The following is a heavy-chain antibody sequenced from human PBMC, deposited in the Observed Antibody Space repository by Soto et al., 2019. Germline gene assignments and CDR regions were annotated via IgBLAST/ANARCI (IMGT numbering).Heavy chain of an antibody. CDR3: ARRRYCTGNACSYYFGMDV. Sequence: QVQLVQSGAEVKKPGSSVKVSCKAPEGTFTMYAITWVRQAPGQGLEWMGGIIPMFGPANYAQKFLDRVTITADESLSTAYMELSNLRSEDTAVYFCARRRYCTGNACSYYFGMDVWGQGTTVTVSS. J-gene: IGHJ6*02. D-gene: IGHD1-26*01. CDR1: EGTFTMYA. V-gene: IGHV1-69*12. CDR2: IIPMFGPA.